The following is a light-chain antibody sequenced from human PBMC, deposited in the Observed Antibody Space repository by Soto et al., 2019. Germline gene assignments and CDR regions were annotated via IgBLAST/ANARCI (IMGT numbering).Light chain of an antibody. J-gene: IGLJ2*01. CDR1: SSDVGGYNY. Sequence: QSALTQPRSVSGSPGQSVTISCSGTSSDVGGYNYVSWYRQHPGKAPELMIYDVSLRPSGVPDRFSGSKSGNTASLTISGLQAEDEADYYCCSYAGSDTLLFGGGTKVTVL. CDR3: CSYAGSDTLL. V-gene: IGLV2-11*01. CDR2: DVS.